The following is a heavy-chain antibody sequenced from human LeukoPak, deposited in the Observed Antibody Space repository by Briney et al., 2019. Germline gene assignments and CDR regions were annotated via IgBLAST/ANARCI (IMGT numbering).Heavy chain of an antibody. V-gene: IGHV1-2*02. CDR2: INPNSGGT. CDR1: GYTFTGYY. Sequence: ASVKVSCKASGYTFTGYYMHWVRQALGQGLEWVGWINPNSGGTNYAQKFQGRVTMTRDTSISTAYMELSRLRSDDTAVYYCVSILRYCGGGSCYFPYWGQGTLVTVSS. CDR3: VSILRYCGGGSCYFPY. J-gene: IGHJ4*02. D-gene: IGHD2-15*01.